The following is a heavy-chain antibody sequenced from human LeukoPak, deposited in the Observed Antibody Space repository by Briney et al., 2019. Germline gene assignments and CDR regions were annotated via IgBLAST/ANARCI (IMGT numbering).Heavy chain of an antibody. Sequence: GGSLRLSCAASGFTFSSYSMNWVRQAPGKGLEWVSSISSSSSYIYYADSVKGRFTISRDNSKNTLYLQMNSLRAEDTAVYYCARDQTSVATMPSTGDDYWGQGTLVTVSS. V-gene: IGHV3-21*01. CDR3: ARDQTSVATMPSTGDDY. CDR1: GFTFSSYS. D-gene: IGHD5-24*01. CDR2: ISSSSSYI. J-gene: IGHJ4*02.